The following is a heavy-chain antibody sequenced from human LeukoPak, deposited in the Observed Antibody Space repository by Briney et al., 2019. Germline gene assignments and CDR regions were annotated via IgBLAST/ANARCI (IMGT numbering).Heavy chain of an antibody. Sequence: GGSLRLSCAASGLTFSSYSMNLVRQAPGKGLDWVSYISSSSSTIYYADSVKGRFTISRDNAKNSLYLQMNSLRAEDTAVYYCAREQDLDYWGQGTLVTVSS. J-gene: IGHJ4*02. CDR1: GLTFSSYS. CDR3: AREQDLDY. V-gene: IGHV3-48*01. CDR2: ISSSSSTI.